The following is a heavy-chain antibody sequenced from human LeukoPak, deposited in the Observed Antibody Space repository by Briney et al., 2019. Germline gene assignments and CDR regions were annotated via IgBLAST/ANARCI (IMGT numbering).Heavy chain of an antibody. Sequence: GGSLRLSCAASGVTFSNYWIHWVRQAPGKGLVWVSRINSDGSSTSYADSVKGRFTISRDNAKNTLYLQMNSLRAEDTAVYYCARDGYCSSSSCYYFDYWGQGTLVTVSS. J-gene: IGHJ4*02. V-gene: IGHV3-74*01. CDR2: INSDGSST. D-gene: IGHD2-2*01. CDR1: GVTFSNYW. CDR3: ARDGYCSSSSCYYFDY.